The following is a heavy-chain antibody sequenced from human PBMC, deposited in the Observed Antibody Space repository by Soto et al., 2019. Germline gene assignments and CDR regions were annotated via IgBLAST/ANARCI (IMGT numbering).Heavy chain of an antibody. CDR2: ISGSGGST. CDR3: AKYTAGYCSSTSCYAFDY. D-gene: IGHD2-2*01. CDR1: GFTFSSYA. J-gene: IGHJ4*02. Sequence: GGSLRLSCAASGFTFSSYAMSWVRQAPGKGLEWVSAISGSGGSTYYADSVKGRFTISRDNSKNTLYLQMNSLRAEDTAVYYCAKYTAGYCSSTSCYAFDYWGQGTLVTVSS. V-gene: IGHV3-23*01.